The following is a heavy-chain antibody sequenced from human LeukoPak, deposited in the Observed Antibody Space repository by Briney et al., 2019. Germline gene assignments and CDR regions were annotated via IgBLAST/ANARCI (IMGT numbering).Heavy chain of an antibody. CDR1: GGSFSGYY. CDR2: INHSGST. D-gene: IGHD4-23*01. J-gene: IGHJ4*02. CDR3: ARQGLDGGAFY. V-gene: IGHV4-34*01. Sequence: SETLSLTCAVYGGSFSGYYWSWIRQPPGKGLEWIGEINHSGSTNYNPSLKSRVTISVDTSKNQFSLKLSSVTAADTAVYYCARQGLDGGAFYWGQGTLVTVSS.